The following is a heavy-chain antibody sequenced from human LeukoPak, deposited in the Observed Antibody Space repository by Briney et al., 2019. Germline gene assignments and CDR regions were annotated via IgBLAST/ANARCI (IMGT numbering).Heavy chain of an antibody. CDR2: INPIFGTA. D-gene: IGHD3-10*01. V-gene: IGHV1-69*13. Sequence: SVKLSCNSSGGTFSRYSIIWVRQPPAQGLEWMGGINPIFGTANYAQKFQGRVTITGHQSTRTAYVELSSLRCDDSAVYYCARDYYGSEIYYFDLWGRGTLVTVCS. J-gene: IGHJ2*01. CDR1: GGTFSRYS. CDR3: ARDYYGSEIYYFDL.